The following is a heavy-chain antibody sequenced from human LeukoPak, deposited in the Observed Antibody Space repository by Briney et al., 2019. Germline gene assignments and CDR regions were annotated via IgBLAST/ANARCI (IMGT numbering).Heavy chain of an antibody. CDR3: ARLGRGGSFDY. CDR1: GFTFSSYA. D-gene: IGHD1-1*01. Sequence: GGSLRLSCAASGFTFSSYAMSWVRQAPGKGLEWVSAISGSGGSTYYADSVKGRFTISRDNAKNSLYLQMNSLRAEDTAVYYCARLGRGGSFDYWGQGTLVTVSS. V-gene: IGHV3-23*01. J-gene: IGHJ4*02. CDR2: ISGSGGST.